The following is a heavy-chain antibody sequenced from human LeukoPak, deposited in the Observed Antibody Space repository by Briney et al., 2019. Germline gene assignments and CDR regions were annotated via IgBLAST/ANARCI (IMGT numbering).Heavy chain of an antibody. CDR1: GFTFSSYG. CDR2: ISYDGSNK. CDR3: ARRDSSGYLDY. J-gene: IGHJ4*02. V-gene: IGHV3-30*03. Sequence: PGGSLRLSCAASGFTFSSYGMHWVRQAPGKGLEWVALISYDGSNKYSAGSVKGRFTISRDNSKNTLYLQMNSLRAEDTAVYYCARRDSSGYLDYWGQGTLVTVS. D-gene: IGHD3-22*01.